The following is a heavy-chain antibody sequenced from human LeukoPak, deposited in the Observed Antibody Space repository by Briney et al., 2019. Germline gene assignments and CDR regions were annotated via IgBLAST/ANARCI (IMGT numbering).Heavy chain of an antibody. CDR3: ARNPPRYFN. Sequence: GGSLRLSCAASGFTVSSNYMSWVRQAPGKGLEWVANIQQDGSEKYYVDSVKGRFTISRDNAKNSLYLQMNSLRAEDTAVYYCARNPPRYFNWGQGTLVTVSS. CDR1: GFTVSSNY. CDR2: IQQDGSEK. D-gene: IGHD1-26*01. V-gene: IGHV3-7*05. J-gene: IGHJ4*02.